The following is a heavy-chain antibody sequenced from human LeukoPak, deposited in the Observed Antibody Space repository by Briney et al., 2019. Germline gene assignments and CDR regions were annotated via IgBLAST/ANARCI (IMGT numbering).Heavy chain of an antibody. CDR1: GGSFSGYY. V-gene: IGHV4-34*01. CDR2: IYYSGST. Sequence: SETLSLTCAVYGGSFSGYYWSWIRQPPGKGLEWIGSIYYSGSTYYNPSLKSRVTISVDTSKNQFSLKLSSVTAADTAVCYCARQPASIAAAGTLDYWGQGTLVTVSS. J-gene: IGHJ4*02. D-gene: IGHD6-13*01. CDR3: ARQPASIAAAGTLDY.